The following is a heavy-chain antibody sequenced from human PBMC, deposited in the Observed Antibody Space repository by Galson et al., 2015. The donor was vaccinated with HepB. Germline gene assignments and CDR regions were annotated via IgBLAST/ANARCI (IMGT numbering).Heavy chain of an antibody. V-gene: IGHV2-70*01. J-gene: IGHJ6*02. CDR1: GFSLSTSGMC. CDR3: ARTVDIVATNSPRRDYYGMDV. Sequence: PALVKPTQTLTLTCTFSGFSLSTSGMCVSWIRQPPGKALEWLALIDWDDDKYYSTSLKTRLTISKDTSKNQVVLTMTNMDPVDTATYYCARTVDIVATNSPRRDYYGMDVWGQGTTVTVSS. D-gene: IGHD5-12*01. CDR2: IDWDDDK.